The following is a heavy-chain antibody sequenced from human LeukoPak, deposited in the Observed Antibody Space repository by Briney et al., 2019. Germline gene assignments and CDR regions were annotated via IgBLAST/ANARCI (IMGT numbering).Heavy chain of an antibody. CDR3: ATQVVPAAIGLYMDV. Sequence: ASVKVSCKFSGYTLTELSMHWVRQAPGKGLEWMGGFDPEDGETIYAQKFQGRVTMTEDTSTDTAYMELSSLRSEDTAVYYCATQVVPAAIGLYMDVWDKGTTVTVSS. CDR1: GYTLTELS. J-gene: IGHJ6*03. V-gene: IGHV1-24*01. D-gene: IGHD2-2*02. CDR2: FDPEDGET.